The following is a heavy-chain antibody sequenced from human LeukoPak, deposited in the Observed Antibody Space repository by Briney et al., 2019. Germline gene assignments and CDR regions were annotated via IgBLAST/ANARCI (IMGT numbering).Heavy chain of an antibody. CDR2: ISGSGGST. J-gene: IGHJ4*02. D-gene: IGHD2-2*01. CDR1: GFTFSSYG. Sequence: QSGGSLRLSCAASGFTFSSYGMSWVRQAPGKGLEWVSAISGSGGSTYYADSVKGRFTISRDNSKNTLYLQMNSLRAEDTAVYYCAKVVVVPAATTKTYYFDYRGQGTLVTVSS. V-gene: IGHV3-23*01. CDR3: AKVVVVPAATTKTYYFDY.